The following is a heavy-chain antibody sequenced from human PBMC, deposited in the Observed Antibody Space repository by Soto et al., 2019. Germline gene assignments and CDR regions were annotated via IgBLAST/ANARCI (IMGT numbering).Heavy chain of an antibody. D-gene: IGHD6-13*01. CDR3: AHSPQTSSPWGYGY. CDR2: IYWDDDK. V-gene: IGHV2-5*02. Sequence: SGPTLVNPTQTLTLTCTFSGFSLSTSGVGVGWIRQPPGKALEWLALIYWDDDKLYSPFLKSRLTITKDTSKNQVVPTMTNMDPVDTATYYCAHSPQTSSPWGYGYWGQGTLVTVSS. J-gene: IGHJ4*02. CDR1: GFSLSTSGVG.